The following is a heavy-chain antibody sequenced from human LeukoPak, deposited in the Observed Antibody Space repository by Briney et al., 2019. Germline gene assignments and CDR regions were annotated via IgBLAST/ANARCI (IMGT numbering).Heavy chain of an antibody. J-gene: IGHJ4*02. CDR2: INSDGSST. CDR3: ARDRIPYSSSWSYYFDY. V-gene: IGHV3-74*01. Sequence: PGGSLRLSCAASGFTFSSNWKHWGCQAPGTGLVWVSRINSDGSSTSYADSVKGRFTISRDNAKNTLYLQMNSLRAEDTAVYYCARDRIPYSSSWSYYFDYWGQGTLVTVSS. CDR1: GFTFSSNW. D-gene: IGHD6-13*01.